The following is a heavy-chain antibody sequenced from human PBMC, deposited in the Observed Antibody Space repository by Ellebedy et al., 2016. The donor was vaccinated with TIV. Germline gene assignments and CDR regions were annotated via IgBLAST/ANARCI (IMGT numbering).Heavy chain of an antibody. V-gene: IGHV3-23*01. J-gene: IGHJ4*02. Sequence: GESLKISCAASRFTFSRYAMSWVRQAPGKGLEWVSTISGSGGYTYYADSVKGRFIISRDNSKRTLYLQMNSLRAADTAVYYCAKGRGGGSDSSTPNYYFDSWGLGTLVTVSS. CDR2: ISGSGGYT. D-gene: IGHD6-19*01. CDR1: RFTFSRYA. CDR3: AKGRGGGSDSSTPNYYFDS.